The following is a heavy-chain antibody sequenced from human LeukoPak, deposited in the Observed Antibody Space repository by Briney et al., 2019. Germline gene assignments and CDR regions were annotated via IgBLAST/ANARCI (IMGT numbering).Heavy chain of an antibody. V-gene: IGHV4-59*01. CDR3: ARDSTDDYYGSGSYFDP. CDR1: GGSISSYY. CDR2: IYYSGST. J-gene: IGHJ5*02. D-gene: IGHD3-10*01. Sequence: SETLSLTCTVSGGSISSYYWSWIRQPPGKGLEWIGYIYYSGSTNYNPSLKSRVIISVDTSKNQFSLKLNTVTAADTAVYYCARDSTDDYYGSGSYFDPWGQGTLVTVSS.